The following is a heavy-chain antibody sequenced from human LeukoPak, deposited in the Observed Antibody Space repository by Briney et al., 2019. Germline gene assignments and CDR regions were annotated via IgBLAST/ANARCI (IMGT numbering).Heavy chain of an antibody. V-gene: IGHV4-34*01. Sequence: SETLSLTCAVYGGSFSGYYWSWIRQPPGKGLEWIGEINHSGSTNYNPSLKSRVTISVDTSKNQFSLKLSSVTAADTAVYYCARYSSGWYSNHYFDYWGQGTLVTVSS. J-gene: IGHJ4*02. CDR2: INHSGST. CDR1: GGSFSGYY. CDR3: ARYSSGWYSNHYFDY. D-gene: IGHD6-19*01.